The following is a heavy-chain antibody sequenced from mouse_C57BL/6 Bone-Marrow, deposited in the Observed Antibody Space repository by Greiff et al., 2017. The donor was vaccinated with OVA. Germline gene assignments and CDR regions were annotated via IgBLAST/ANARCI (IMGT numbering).Heavy chain of an antibody. CDR2: ISDGGSYT. D-gene: IGHD2-3*01. Sequence: EVKLVESGGGLVKPGGSLKLSCAASGFTFSSYAMSWVRQTPEKRLEWVATISDGGSYTYYPDNVKGRFTISRDNAKNNLYLQMSNLKSEDTAMYYCARVDGYHWYFDVWGTGTTVTVSS. CDR1: GFTFSSYA. J-gene: IGHJ1*03. V-gene: IGHV5-4*03. CDR3: ARVDGYHWYFDV.